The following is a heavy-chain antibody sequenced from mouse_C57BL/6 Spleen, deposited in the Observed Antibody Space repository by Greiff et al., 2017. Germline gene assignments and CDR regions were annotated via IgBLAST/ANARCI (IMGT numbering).Heavy chain of an antibody. J-gene: IGHJ1*03. CDR3: ARSPLLRYGYFDV. Sequence: EVQLVESGPELVKPGASVKIPCKASGYTFTDYNMDWVKQSHGKSLEWIGDIIPNNGGTIYNQKFKGKATLTVDKSSSTAYMELRSLTSEDTAVYYCARSPLLRYGYFDVWGKGTTVTVSS. V-gene: IGHV1-18*01. CDR2: IIPNNGGT. D-gene: IGHD1-2*01. CDR1: GYTFTDYN.